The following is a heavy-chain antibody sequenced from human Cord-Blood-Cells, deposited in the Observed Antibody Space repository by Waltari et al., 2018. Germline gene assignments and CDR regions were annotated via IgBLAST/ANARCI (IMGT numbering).Heavy chain of an antibody. CDR1: GDSVSSNSAA. J-gene: IGHJ2*01. CDR3: ARLQPQYSSSSDWYFDL. CDR2: KYYRSKWYN. V-gene: IGHV6-1*01. Sequence: QVQLQQSGPGLVKPSQTLSLTCAISGDSVSSNSAAWNWIRQSPSRGLEWLGRKYYRSKWYNDYAVSVKSRITINPDTSKNQFSLQLNSVTPEDTAVYYCARLQPQYSSSSDWYFDLWGRGTLVTVSS. D-gene: IGHD6-6*01.